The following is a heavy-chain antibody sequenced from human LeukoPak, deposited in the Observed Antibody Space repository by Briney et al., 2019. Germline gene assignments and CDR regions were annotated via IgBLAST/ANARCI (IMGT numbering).Heavy chain of an antibody. V-gene: IGHV4-39*01. CDR2: IYYSGST. D-gene: IGHD3-22*01. CDR3: ARQVGDSSGYQDY. J-gene: IGHJ4*02. Sequence: PSETLSLTCTVSGGSISSSSYYWGWIRQPPGKGLEWIGSIYYSGSTYYNPSLKSRVTISVDTSKNQFSLKLSSVTAADTAVYYCARQVGDSSGYQDYWGQGALVTVSS. CDR1: GGSISSSSYY.